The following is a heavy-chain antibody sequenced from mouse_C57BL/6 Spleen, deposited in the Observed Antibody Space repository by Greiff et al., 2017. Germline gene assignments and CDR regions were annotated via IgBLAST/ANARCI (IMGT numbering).Heavy chain of an antibody. J-gene: IGHJ4*01. CDR3: ASPGADYDEGPYYAMDY. V-gene: IGHV1-53*01. D-gene: IGHD2-4*01. CDR1: GYTFISYW. CDR2: INPSNGGT. Sequence: QVQLQQPGTELVKPGASVKLSCKASGYTFISYWMHWVKQRPGQGLEWIGNINPSNGGTNYNEKFKSKATLTVDKSSSTAYMQLSSLTSEDSAVYYCASPGADYDEGPYYAMDYWGQGTSGTVSS.